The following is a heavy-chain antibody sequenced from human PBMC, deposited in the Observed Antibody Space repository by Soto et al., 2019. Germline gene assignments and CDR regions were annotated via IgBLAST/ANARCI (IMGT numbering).Heavy chain of an antibody. D-gene: IGHD2-21*02. V-gene: IGHV3-30*18. Sequence: QVQLVESGGGVVQPGRSLRLSCAASGFTFSSYGMHWVRQAPGKGLEWVAVISYDGSNKYYADSVKGRFTISRDNSKNTLYLQMNSLRAEDTAVYYCAKGDLVDYWGQGTLVTVSS. CDR2: ISYDGSNK. CDR3: AKGDLVDY. CDR1: GFTFSSYG. J-gene: IGHJ4*02.